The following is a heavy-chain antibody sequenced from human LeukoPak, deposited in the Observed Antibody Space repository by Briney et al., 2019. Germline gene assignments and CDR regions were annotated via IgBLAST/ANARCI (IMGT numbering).Heavy chain of an antibody. CDR3: ARVSLTYYYDSSGYYVGNWFDP. V-gene: IGHV6-1*01. Sequence: SQTLSLTCALSGDSVSSNSAAWNWIRHSPSRGLEWLGRTYYRSTWYNDYAVSVKSRITINTDTSKNQFSLQLNSVTPEDTAVYYCARVSLTYYYDSSGYYVGNWFDPWGQGTLVTVSS. CDR2: TYYRSTWYN. D-gene: IGHD3-22*01. J-gene: IGHJ5*02. CDR1: GDSVSSNSAA.